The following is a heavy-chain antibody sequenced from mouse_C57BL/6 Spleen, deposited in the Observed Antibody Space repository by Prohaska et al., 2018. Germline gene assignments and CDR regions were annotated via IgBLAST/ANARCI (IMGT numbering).Heavy chain of an antibody. CDR2: IRLKSDNYET. CDR3: KADANAY. Sequence: EVKLEESGGGLVQPGGSMKLSCVASGFTFSNYWMNWVRKSPEQGLEWVAQIRLKSDNYETHYAESVKGRFTISRDDSKSSVYLQMNNLRAEDTGIYYCKADANAYWGQGTLVTVSA. V-gene: IGHV6-3*01. CDR1: GFTFSNYW. J-gene: IGHJ3*01.